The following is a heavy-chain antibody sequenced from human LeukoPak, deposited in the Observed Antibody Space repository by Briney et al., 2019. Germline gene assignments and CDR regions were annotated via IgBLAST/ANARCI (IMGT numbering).Heavy chain of an antibody. CDR1: GGSFNVYY. Sequence: SETLSLTCAVYGGSFNVYYWSWIRQPPGKGLEWIGEINHSVSTNYNPSLKSRVTISVDTSKNQFSLKLSSVTAADTAVYYCARTGKTRTRRYWGQGTLVTVSS. CDR3: ARTGKTRTRRY. J-gene: IGHJ4*02. D-gene: IGHD1-1*01. V-gene: IGHV4-34*01. CDR2: INHSVST.